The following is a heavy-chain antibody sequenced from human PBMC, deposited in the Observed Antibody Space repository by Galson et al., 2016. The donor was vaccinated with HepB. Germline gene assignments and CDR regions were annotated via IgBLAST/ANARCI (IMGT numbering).Heavy chain of an antibody. CDR2: IDGGGST. CDR1: GFTVSSKY. J-gene: IGHJ6*02. V-gene: IGHV3-53*01. CDR3: ASAYYHYYYYYAMDV. Sequence: SLRLSCAASGFTVSSKYMSWVRQAPGKGLEWVSVIDGGGSTYYADSVKGRFTISRDSARNTLWLQMKSLRAEDTAIYYCASAYYHYYYYYAMDVWGQGTTVTVSS. D-gene: IGHD1-26*01.